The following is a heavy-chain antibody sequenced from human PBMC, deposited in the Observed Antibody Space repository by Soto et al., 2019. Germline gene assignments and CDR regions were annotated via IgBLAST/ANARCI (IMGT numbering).Heavy chain of an antibody. V-gene: IGHV3-23*01. CDR2: ISGSGGST. J-gene: IGHJ4*02. CDR1: GFTFSNYA. CDR3: AREGHPLFDY. Sequence: VGSLRLSCAASGFTFSNYAMSWVRQAPGKGLEWVSTISGSGGSTYYADSVKGRFTISRDNAKNSLYLQMNSLRDEDTAVYYCAREGHPLFDYWGQGTLVTVSS.